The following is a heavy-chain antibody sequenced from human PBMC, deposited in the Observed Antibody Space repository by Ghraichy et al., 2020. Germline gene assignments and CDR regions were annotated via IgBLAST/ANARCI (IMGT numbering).Heavy chain of an antibody. D-gene: IGHD1-26*01. Sequence: GGSLRLSCAASGFTFSSYSMNWVRQAPGKGLEWVSYISSSSNTIYYADSVKGRFTISRDNAKNSLYLQMNSLRDEDTAVYYCTRDRLDEWQLLRYAFDNWGQATMVTVSS. CDR2: ISSSSNTI. CDR3: TRDRLDEWQLLRYAFDN. J-gene: IGHJ3*02. CDR1: GFTFSSYS. V-gene: IGHV3-48*02.